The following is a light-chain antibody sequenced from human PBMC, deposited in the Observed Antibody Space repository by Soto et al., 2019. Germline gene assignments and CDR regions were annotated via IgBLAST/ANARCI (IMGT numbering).Light chain of an antibody. CDR2: WAS. J-gene: IGKJ1*01. CDR3: QQSYSTPRT. CDR1: QSVLYSSNNKNY. Sequence: DIVMTQPSDSLAVSLGERARINCKSSQSVLYSSNNKNYLAWYQQKQGQPPKLIIYWASTRESGVPDRFSGSVSGTDGTITISSLQAEDGAVYYCQQSYSTPRTFGQGTKVDI. V-gene: IGKV4-1*01.